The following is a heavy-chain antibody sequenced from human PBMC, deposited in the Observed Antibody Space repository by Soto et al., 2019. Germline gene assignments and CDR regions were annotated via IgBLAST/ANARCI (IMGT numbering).Heavy chain of an antibody. CDR1: GYTFTSYD. CDR3: ARWTPYSGYDYYYYYGMEV. J-gene: IGHJ6*02. Sequence: QVQLVQSGAEVKKPGASVKVSCKASGYTFTSYDINWVRQATGQGLEWMEWMNPNSDNTGYAQKFQGRVTMTRNTAISTAYMELSSLRSEAKAVYYCARWTPYSGYDYYYYYGMEVWGQGTTVTVS. CDR2: MNPNSDNT. V-gene: IGHV1-8*01. D-gene: IGHD5-12*01.